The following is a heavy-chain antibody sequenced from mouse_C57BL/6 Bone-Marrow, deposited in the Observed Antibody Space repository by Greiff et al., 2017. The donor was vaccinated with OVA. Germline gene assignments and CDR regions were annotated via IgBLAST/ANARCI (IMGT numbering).Heavy chain of an antibody. CDR3: ARGDYSSYFWYFDV. CDR2: IHPNTGST. CDR1: GYTFTSYW. D-gene: IGHD2-5*01. V-gene: IGHV1-64*01. Sequence: QVQLQQPGAELVKPGASVTLSCKASGYTFTSYWMHWVKQRPVHGLEWIGMIHPNTGSTTYNEKFKSKATLTVDKSSSTAYMQLSSLTSEDSAVYYCARGDYSSYFWYFDVWGTGTTVTVSS. J-gene: IGHJ1*03.